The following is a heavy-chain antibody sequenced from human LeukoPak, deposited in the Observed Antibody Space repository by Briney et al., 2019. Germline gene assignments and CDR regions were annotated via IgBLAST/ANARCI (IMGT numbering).Heavy chain of an antibody. CDR1: GFTFSSYG. V-gene: IGHV3-30*03. D-gene: IGHD2-2*02. J-gene: IGHJ6*02. CDR2: ISYDGSNK. Sequence: GRSLRLSCAASGFTFSSYGVHWVRQAPGKGLEWLAVISYDGSNKFYADSVKGRFTISRDNAKNSLYLQMNSLRAEDTAVYYCATDRDCSGTSCHTGAFRYYYYYGMDVWGQGTTVTVSS. CDR3: ATDRDCSGTSCHTGAFRYYYYYGMDV.